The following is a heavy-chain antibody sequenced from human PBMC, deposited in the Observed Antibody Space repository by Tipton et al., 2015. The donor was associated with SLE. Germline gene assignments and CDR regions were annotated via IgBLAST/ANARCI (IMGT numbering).Heavy chain of an antibody. CDR1: GDSMTDDPFC. CDR3: ARGRSSTMYGLDI. J-gene: IGHJ6*02. V-gene: IGHV4-61*09. CDR2: IYTSGNT. D-gene: IGHD2/OR15-2a*01. Sequence: TLSLTCAVSGDSMTDDPFCYNWIRQPAGKGLEWIGQIYTSGNTIYPPSLTSRVTISLDTSKRHFSLNVASVTAADTAVYYCARGRSSTMYGLDIWGQGTAVTVSS.